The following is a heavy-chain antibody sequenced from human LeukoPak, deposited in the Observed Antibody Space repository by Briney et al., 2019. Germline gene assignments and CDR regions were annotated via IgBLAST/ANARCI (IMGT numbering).Heavy chain of an antibody. CDR1: GYTFTSYD. Sequence: ASVKVSCKASGYTFTSYDINWVRQATGQGLEWMGWMNPNSGNTGYAQKFQGRVTMTRNTSIGTAYMELSSLRSEDTAVYYCARVYSSSPYYYYMDVWGKGTTVTVSS. CDR2: MNPNSGNT. CDR3: ARVYSSSPYYYYMDV. D-gene: IGHD6-6*01. V-gene: IGHV1-8*01. J-gene: IGHJ6*03.